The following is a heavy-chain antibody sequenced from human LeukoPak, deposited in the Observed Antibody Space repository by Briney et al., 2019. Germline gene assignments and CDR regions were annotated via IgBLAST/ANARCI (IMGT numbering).Heavy chain of an antibody. CDR2: INAGNGNT. D-gene: IGHD6-19*01. J-gene: IGHJ4*02. V-gene: IGHV1-3*01. Sequence: ASVKVSCKASGYTFTSYAMHWVRQAPGQGLEWMGWINAGNGNTKYSQKFQGRVTITRDTSASTAYMELSSLRSEDTAVYYYARNYSSGWFDYWGQGTLVTVSS. CDR3: ARNYSSGWFDY. CDR1: GYTFTSYA.